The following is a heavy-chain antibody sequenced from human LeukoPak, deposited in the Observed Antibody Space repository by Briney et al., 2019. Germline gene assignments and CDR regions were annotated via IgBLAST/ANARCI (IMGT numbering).Heavy chain of an antibody. Sequence: GESLKISCKGSGYRFTSYWIGWVRQMPGEGLEWIAIIYPGDSDTRYSPSFQGQVTISADKSISTAYLQWSSLKASDTAMYYCARLGRYSYGLIDYWGQGTLVTVSS. J-gene: IGHJ4*02. CDR1: GYRFTSYW. D-gene: IGHD5-18*01. V-gene: IGHV5-51*01. CDR2: IYPGDSDT. CDR3: ARLGRYSYGLIDY.